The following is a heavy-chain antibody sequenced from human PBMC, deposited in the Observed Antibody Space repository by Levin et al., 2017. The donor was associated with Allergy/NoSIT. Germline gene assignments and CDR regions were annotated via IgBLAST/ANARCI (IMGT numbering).Heavy chain of an antibody. Sequence: GGSLRLSCAASGFTFSSYAMHWVRQAPGKGLEWVAVISYDGSNKYYADSVKGRFTISRDNSKNTLYLQMNSLRAEDTAVYYCARAVLAARPNWFDPWGQGTLVTVSS. J-gene: IGHJ5*02. CDR1: GFTFSSYA. D-gene: IGHD6-6*01. CDR2: ISYDGSNK. CDR3: ARAVLAARPNWFDP. V-gene: IGHV3-30*04.